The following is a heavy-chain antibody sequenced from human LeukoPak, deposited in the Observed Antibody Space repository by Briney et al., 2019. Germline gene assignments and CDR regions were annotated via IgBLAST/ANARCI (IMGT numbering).Heavy chain of an antibody. V-gene: IGHV3-74*01. CDR1: GFPFSNYW. D-gene: IGHD6-13*01. J-gene: IGHJ4*02. CDR2: VNSDGSTT. Sequence: GGSLRLSCAASGFPFSNYWMHWVRQAPGKGLVWVSRVNSDGSTTNYADSVKGRFTISRDNAENTLYMRMNSLRPEDTAVYYCARGYYSSSRFDSWGQGTWSPSPQ. CDR3: ARGYYSSSRFDS.